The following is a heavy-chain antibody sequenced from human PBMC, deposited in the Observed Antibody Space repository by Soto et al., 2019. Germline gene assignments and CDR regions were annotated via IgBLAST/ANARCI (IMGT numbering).Heavy chain of an antibody. Sequence: SETLSLTCTVSGGSILDSTYYWAWIRQPPGKGLEWIGYIYHSGSTYYNPSLKSRVTISVDRSKNQFPLKLSSVTAADTAVYYCARALAPYYFDYWGQGTLVTVSS. V-gene: IGHV4-30-2*01. CDR2: IYHSGST. CDR3: ARALAPYYFDY. J-gene: IGHJ4*02. CDR1: GGSILDSTYY. D-gene: IGHD3-16*01.